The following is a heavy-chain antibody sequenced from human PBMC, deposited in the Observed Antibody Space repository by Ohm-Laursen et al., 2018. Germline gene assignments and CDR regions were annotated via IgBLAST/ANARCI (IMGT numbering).Heavy chain of an antibody. CDR2: TYYRSKWYN. CDR3: ARDIVADSSGWYNYYYYGMDV. J-gene: IGHJ6*02. Sequence: QTLSLTCAISGDSVSSNSAAWNWIRQSPSRGLEWLGRTYYRSKWYNDYAVSVKSRITINPDTSKNQFSLQLNSVTPEDTAVYYCARDIVADSSGWYNYYYYGMDVWGQGTTVTVSS. V-gene: IGHV6-1*01. D-gene: IGHD6-19*01. CDR1: GDSVSSNSAA.